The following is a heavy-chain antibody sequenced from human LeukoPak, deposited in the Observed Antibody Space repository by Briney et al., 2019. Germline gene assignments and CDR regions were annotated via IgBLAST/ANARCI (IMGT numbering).Heavy chain of an antibody. D-gene: IGHD6-13*01. CDR3: ASDHAPAGCGLDY. CDR1: GLTVSSNH. Sequence: PGRSLRLSCAASGLTVSSNHMAWVRQAPGDGLELVSVIYTGGITYYADSVQGRFTISRDSSKNTVYLQMTSLRVEDTALYYCASDHAPAGCGLDYWGQGTPVTVSP. J-gene: IGHJ4*02. CDR2: IYTGGIT. V-gene: IGHV3-53*01.